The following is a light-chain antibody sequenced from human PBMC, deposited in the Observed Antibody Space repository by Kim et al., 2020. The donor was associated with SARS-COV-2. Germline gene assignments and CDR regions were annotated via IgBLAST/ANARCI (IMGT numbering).Light chain of an antibody. CDR2: GAS. V-gene: IGKV1-39*01. J-gene: IGKJ1*01. CDR3: QENYSGLWT. CDR1: QSISNY. Sequence: ASIRDRVSITCRASQSISNYLNWYQQKPGKAPKLLIYGASSLQSGVPSRFSGGESGTDFTLTIISLQPEDFATYYCQENYSGLWTFGQGTKVDIK.